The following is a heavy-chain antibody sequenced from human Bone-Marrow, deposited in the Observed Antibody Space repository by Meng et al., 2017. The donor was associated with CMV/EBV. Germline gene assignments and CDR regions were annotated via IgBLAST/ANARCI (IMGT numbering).Heavy chain of an antibody. J-gene: IGHJ4*02. V-gene: IGHV3-30*02. CDR1: GFTFRNFG. CDR3: AILSELVLMVNLGEYFDY. Sequence: GESLKISCAASGFTFRNFGMHWVRQAPGKVLEWVAFIRFNGKNEYYADSVRGRFTISRDNSKNTVYLQMSRLKTEDTAVYYCAILSELVLMVNLGEYFDYWGQGTLVTVSS. D-gene: IGHD2-8*01. CDR2: IRFNGKNE.